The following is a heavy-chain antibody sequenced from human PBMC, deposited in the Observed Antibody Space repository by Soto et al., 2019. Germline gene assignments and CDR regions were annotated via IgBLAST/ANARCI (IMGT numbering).Heavy chain of an antibody. D-gene: IGHD2-2*01. Sequence: GGSLRLSCATSGLNFNGYTMSWVRQAPGKGLEWVSRIGESGTPTYYADSVKGRFTISRDNSGNTLFLEMYSLRAEDTAVYYCARYIPGVRYYGMDVWGQGTTVTVSS. J-gene: IGHJ6*02. CDR2: IGESGTPT. CDR3: ARYIPGVRYYGMDV. CDR1: GLNFNGYT. V-gene: IGHV3-23*01.